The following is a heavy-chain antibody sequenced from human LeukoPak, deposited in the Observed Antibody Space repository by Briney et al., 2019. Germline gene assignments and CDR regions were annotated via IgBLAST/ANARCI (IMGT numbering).Heavy chain of an antibody. CDR1: GFTFDDYG. CDR3: AKGIAAAGTLNAFDI. D-gene: IGHD6-13*01. CDR2: INWNGGST. V-gene: IGHV3-20*04. Sequence: RSGGSLRLSCAASGFTFDDYGMSWVRQAPGKGLEWVSGINWNGGSTGYADSVKGRFTISRDNAKNSLYLQMNSLRAEDTALYYCAKGIAAAGTLNAFDIWGHGTMVTVSS. J-gene: IGHJ3*02.